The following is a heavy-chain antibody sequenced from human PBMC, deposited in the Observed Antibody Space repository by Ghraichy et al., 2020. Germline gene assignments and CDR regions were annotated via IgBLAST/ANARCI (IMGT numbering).Heavy chain of an antibody. J-gene: IGHJ6*02. CDR2: IKQDGSEK. CDR1: GFTFSSYW. Sequence: ETLSLTCAASGFTFSSYWMSWVRQAPGKGLEWVANIKQDGSEKYYVDSVKGRFTISRDNAKNSLYLQMNSLRAEDTAVYYCARFRYDILTGYLYYYYGMDVWGQGTTVTVSS. CDR3: ARFRYDILTGYLYYYYGMDV. V-gene: IGHV3-7*01. D-gene: IGHD3-9*01.